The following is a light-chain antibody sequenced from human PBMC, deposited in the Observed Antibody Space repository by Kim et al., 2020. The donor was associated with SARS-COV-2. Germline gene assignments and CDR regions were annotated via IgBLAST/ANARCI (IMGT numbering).Light chain of an antibody. CDR2: GVS. J-gene: IGKJ2*01. Sequence: VSPGESATLSCRASQSISSNVAWYQQKPGQAPRLLIYGVSTRVPGIPARFSGSGSGTEFTLTISSLQSEDFAVYYCQQYNNWPPYTVGQGTKLEI. CDR3: QQYNNWPPYT. V-gene: IGKV3-15*01. CDR1: QSISSN.